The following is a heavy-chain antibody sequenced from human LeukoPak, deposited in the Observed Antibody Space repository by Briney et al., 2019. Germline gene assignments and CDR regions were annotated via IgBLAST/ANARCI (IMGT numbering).Heavy chain of an antibody. CDR3: AKDHSSGWSFDY. Sequence: PGGSLRLSCAASGFIFNNYAMSWVRQAPGKGLEWVSGISGNGGYTHYVDSVKGRFTISRDNSKNTLYLHMNSLRAEDTAVYYCAKDHSSGWSFDYWGQGTLVTVSS. J-gene: IGHJ4*02. CDR2: ISGNGGYT. V-gene: IGHV3-23*01. CDR1: GFIFNNYA. D-gene: IGHD6-19*01.